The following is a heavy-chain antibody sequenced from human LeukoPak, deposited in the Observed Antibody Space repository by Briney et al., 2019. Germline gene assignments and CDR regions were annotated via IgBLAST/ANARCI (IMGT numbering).Heavy chain of an antibody. CDR3: ANRASYLVATEH. CDR2: ISGSGGTT. V-gene: IGHV3-23*01. J-gene: IGHJ4*02. Sequence: PGGSLRPSCAASGFTFSSYAMSWVRQAPGKGLEWVSAISGSGGTTTYADSVKGRFTVSRDNSKTTLYLQMNSLRADDTAVYYCANRASYLVATEHWGQGTLVTVSS. D-gene: IGHD3-16*01. CDR1: GFTFSSYA.